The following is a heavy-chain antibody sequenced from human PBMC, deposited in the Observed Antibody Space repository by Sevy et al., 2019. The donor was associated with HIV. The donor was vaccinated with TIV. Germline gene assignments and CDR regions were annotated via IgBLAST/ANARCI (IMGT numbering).Heavy chain of an antibody. CDR1: GFTFSSYA. CDR2: ISYDGSNK. J-gene: IGHJ4*02. Sequence: GGSLRLSCAASGFTFSSYAMHWVRQAPGKGLEWVAVISYDGSNKYYADSVKGRFTNSRDNSKNTLYLQMNSLRAEDTAVYYCAREQWLGAFDYWGQGTLVTVSS. V-gene: IGHV3-30-3*01. CDR3: AREQWLGAFDY. D-gene: IGHD6-19*01.